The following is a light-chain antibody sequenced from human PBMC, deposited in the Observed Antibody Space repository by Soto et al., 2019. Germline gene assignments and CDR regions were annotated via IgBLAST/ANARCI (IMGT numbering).Light chain of an antibody. CDR1: TSNIGDNT. V-gene: IGLV1-44*01. J-gene: IGLJ2*01. Sequence: QSVLIQPPSASATPGQRVTISCSGSTSNIGDNTVNWYQQLPGAAPKVLIHSNDQRPSGVPDRFSGSKSGTSASLAISGLQSEDEADYHCASWDDSLNGPVFGGGTKLTVL. CDR2: SND. CDR3: ASWDDSLNGPV.